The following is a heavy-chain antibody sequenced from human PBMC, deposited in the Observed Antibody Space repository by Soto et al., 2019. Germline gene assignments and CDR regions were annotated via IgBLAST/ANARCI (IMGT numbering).Heavy chain of an antibody. D-gene: IGHD3-16*01. V-gene: IGHV3-53*04. Sequence: GGSLRLSCAASGFTVSSNYMSWVRQAPGKGLEWVSVIYSGGSTYYADSVKGRFTISRPNSKNTLYLQMNSMRAEDTAVYYCARDKFMAFDIWGQGTMVTVSS. CDR2: IYSGGST. CDR3: ARDKFMAFDI. J-gene: IGHJ3*02. CDR1: GFTVSSNY.